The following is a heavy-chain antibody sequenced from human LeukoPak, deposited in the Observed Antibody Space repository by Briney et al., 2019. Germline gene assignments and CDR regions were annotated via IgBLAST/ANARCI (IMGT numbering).Heavy chain of an antibody. CDR2: IRSKANSYAT. CDR1: GFTFSGSA. V-gene: IGHV3-73*01. CDR3: TRPSDDHVWGSYRGLDY. D-gene: IGHD3-16*02. J-gene: IGHJ4*02. Sequence: GGSLRLSCAASGFTFSGSAMHWVRQASGKGLEWVGRIRSKANSYATAYAASVKGRFTISRDDSKNTAYLQMNSLKTEDTAVYYCTRPSDDHVWGSYRGLDYWGQGTLVTVSS.